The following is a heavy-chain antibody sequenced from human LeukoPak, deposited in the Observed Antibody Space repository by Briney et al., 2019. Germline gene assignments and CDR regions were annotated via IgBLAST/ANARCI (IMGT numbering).Heavy chain of an antibody. CDR1: GFTFDDYA. D-gene: IGHD6-6*01. J-gene: IGHJ5*02. CDR2: ISWNSGSI. Sequence: GGSLRLSCAASGFTFDDYAMHWVRQAPGKGLEWVSGISWNSGSIGYADSVKGRFTISRDNAKNSLYLQMNSLRAEDMALYYCAKGGSSALYNWFDPWGQGTLVTVSS. CDR3: AKGGSSALYNWFDP. V-gene: IGHV3-9*03.